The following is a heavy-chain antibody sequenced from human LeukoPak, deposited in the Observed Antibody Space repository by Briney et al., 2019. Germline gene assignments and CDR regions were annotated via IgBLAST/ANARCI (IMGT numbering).Heavy chain of an antibody. CDR1: GYTFTGYY. V-gene: IGHV1-2*02. J-gene: IGHJ6*03. Sequence: ASVKVSRKASGYTFTGYYMHWVRQAPGQGLEWMGWINPNSGGTNYAQKFQGRVTMTRDTSISTAYMELSRLRSDDTAVYYCARLSRWSYTNYAYYYMDVWGKGTTVTVSS. CDR3: ARLSRWSYTNYAYYYMDV. CDR2: INPNSGGT. D-gene: IGHD1-26*01.